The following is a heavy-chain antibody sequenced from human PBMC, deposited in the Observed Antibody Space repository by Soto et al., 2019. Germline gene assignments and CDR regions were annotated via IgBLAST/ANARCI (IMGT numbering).Heavy chain of an antibody. V-gene: IGHV3-23*01. CDR1: VFTFINHA. CDR2: LPGSGGRT. CDR3: AKATSVNNDYFES. Sequence: PVGSLRLSCASSVFTFINHAMNCVRHSPGKWLERVSGLPGSGGRTYYSDSVKGRFTISRDNSKNTLYLQMNSLRAEDTAVYYCAKATSVNNDYFESWGQGTLVIVSS. J-gene: IGHJ4*02. D-gene: IGHD4-17*01.